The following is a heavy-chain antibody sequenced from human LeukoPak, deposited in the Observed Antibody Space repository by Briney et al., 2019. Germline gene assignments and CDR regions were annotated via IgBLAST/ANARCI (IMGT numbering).Heavy chain of an antibody. Sequence: ASVKVSCKASGYTFTSFDINWVRQATGQGLEWMGWMTPNSGNTGYAQKFQGRVTITADKSTSTAYMELSSLRSEDTAVYYCARSGSYGRAFDIWGQGTMVTVSS. D-gene: IGHD1-26*01. J-gene: IGHJ3*02. CDR1: GYTFTSFD. CDR3: ARSGSYGRAFDI. CDR2: MTPNSGNT. V-gene: IGHV1-8*01.